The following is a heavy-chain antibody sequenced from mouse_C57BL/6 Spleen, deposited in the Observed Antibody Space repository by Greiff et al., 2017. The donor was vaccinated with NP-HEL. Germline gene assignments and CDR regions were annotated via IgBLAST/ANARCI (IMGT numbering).Heavy chain of an antibody. D-gene: IGHD2-4*01. Sequence: VQLQQPGAELVKPGASVKMSCKASGYTFTSYWITWVKQRPGQGLEWIGDIYPGSGSTNYNEKFKSKATLTVDTSSSTAYMQLSSLTSEDSAVYYCARGGYDYPYYYAMDYWGQGTSVTVSS. J-gene: IGHJ4*01. CDR3: ARGGYDYPYYYAMDY. CDR2: IYPGSGST. V-gene: IGHV1-55*01. CDR1: GYTFTSYW.